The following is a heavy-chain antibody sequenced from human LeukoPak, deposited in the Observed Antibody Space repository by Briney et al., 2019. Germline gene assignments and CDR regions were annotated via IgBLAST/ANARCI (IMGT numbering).Heavy chain of an antibody. CDR1: GYTFTDYY. Sequence: ASVKVSCKASGYTFTDYYMHWVRQAPGQGLEWMGWINPNSGGTNYAQKFQGRVTMTRDTSISTAYMELSRLRSDDTAVYYCARFRDGGLQFDYWGQGTLVTVSS. CDR2: INPNSGGT. V-gene: IGHV1-2*02. D-gene: IGHD2-21*02. CDR3: ARFRDGGLQFDY. J-gene: IGHJ4*02.